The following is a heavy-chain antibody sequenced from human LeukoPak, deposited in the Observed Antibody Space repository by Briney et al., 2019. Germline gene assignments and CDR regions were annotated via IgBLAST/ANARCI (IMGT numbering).Heavy chain of an antibody. CDR2: IRNKAYGGTT. J-gene: IGHJ4*02. V-gene: IGHV3-49*04. D-gene: IGHD1-26*01. Sequence: KTGGSLRLSCTTSGFTFSDYAVSWVRQAPGKGLEWIGFIRNKAYGGTTEYAASVKGRFTISRDDSKSIAYLQMNSLKTEDAAVYYCTRESGVGALSYWGQGTLVTVSS. CDR3: TRESGVGALSY. CDR1: GFTFSDYA.